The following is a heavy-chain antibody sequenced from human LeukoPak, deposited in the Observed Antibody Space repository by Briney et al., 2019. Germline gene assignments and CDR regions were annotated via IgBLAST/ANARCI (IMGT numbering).Heavy chain of an antibody. J-gene: IGHJ3*02. CDR1: GFTFSSYN. D-gene: IGHD3-10*01. CDR2: ITSSSSHI. V-gene: IGHV3-21*01. CDR3: ASDNTVYGSGSYAFQI. Sequence: GGSLRLSCAASGFTFSSYNMNWVRQAPGKGLEWVSSITSSSSHIYYADSVQGRFTISRDNARNSLYLQMNSLRGEDTAVYYCASDNTVYGSGSYAFQIWGQGTMVTVSS.